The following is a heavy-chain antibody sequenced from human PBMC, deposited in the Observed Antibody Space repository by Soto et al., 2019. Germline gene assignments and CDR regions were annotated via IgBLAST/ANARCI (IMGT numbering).Heavy chain of an antibody. Sequence: SETLSLTCTVSGGSISSYYWSWIRQPPGKGLEWIGYIYYSGSTNYNPSLKSRVTISVDRSKNQFSLKLSSVTAADTAVYYCAREGHYDSRDAFDIWGQGTMVTVSS. CDR3: AREGHYDSRDAFDI. CDR2: IYYSGST. D-gene: IGHD3-22*01. V-gene: IGHV4-59*12. CDR1: GGSISSYY. J-gene: IGHJ3*02.